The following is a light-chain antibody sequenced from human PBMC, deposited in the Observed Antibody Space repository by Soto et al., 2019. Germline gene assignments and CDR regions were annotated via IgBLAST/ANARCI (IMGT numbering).Light chain of an antibody. Sequence: EVVLTQSPATLSLSPGETATLSCRASQSVSSYLAWYQQKPGQPPRLLIYDASNRATGIPARFGGSGSGTDFTLTITTLEPEDFAVYYCQQRSNWPPWTFGPGTKV. J-gene: IGKJ3*01. CDR2: DAS. CDR1: QSVSSY. V-gene: IGKV3-11*01. CDR3: QQRSNWPPWT.